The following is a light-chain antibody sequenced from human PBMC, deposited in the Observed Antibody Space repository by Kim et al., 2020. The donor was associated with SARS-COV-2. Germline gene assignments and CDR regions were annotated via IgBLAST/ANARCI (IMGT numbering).Light chain of an antibody. CDR1: SGSIASNY. CDR3: QSYDSSGPWV. J-gene: IGLJ3*02. Sequence: KTVTISCTRSSGSIASNYVQWDQQRPGSAPTTVIYEDNQRPSGVPDRFSGSIDSSSNSASLTISGLKTEDEADYYCQSYDSSGPWVFGGGTQLTVL. V-gene: IGLV6-57*03. CDR2: EDN.